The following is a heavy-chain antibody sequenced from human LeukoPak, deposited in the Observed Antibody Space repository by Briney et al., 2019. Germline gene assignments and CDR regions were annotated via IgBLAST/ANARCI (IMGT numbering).Heavy chain of an antibody. CDR2: INSDRSST. CDR1: GFTFSSYW. D-gene: IGHD1-14*01. CDR3: ASTGFRAFDI. J-gene: IGHJ3*02. Sequence: GGSLRLSCAASGFTFSSYWMHWVRQAPGKGLVWVSRINSDRSSTSYADSVKGRLTISRDNAKNTLYLQMNSLRAEDTAVYYCASTGFRAFDIWGQGTMVTVSS. V-gene: IGHV3-74*01.